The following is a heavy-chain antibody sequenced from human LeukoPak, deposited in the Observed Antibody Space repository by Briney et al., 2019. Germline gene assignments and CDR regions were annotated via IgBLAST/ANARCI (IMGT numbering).Heavy chain of an antibody. CDR2: IYRGGST. D-gene: IGHD3-22*01. J-gene: IGHJ4*02. Sequence: GGSLRLSCAASGFTVCSNYMSWVRQAPGKGLEWVSVIYRGGSTYYADSVKGRFTISRDNSKNTLYLHMNSLRAEETAVYYCAREGDDSSGYYPHFDYWGQGTLVTVSS. V-gene: IGHV3-53*01. CDR3: AREGDDSSGYYPHFDY. CDR1: GFTVCSNY.